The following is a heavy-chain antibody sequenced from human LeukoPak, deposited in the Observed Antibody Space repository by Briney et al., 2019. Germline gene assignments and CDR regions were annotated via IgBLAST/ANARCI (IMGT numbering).Heavy chain of an antibody. J-gene: IGHJ4*02. V-gene: IGHV4-34*01. CDR1: GGSFSGYY. CDR2: INHSGST. D-gene: IGHD2-15*01. Sequence: PSETLSLTCAVYGGSFSGYYWSWIRQPPGKGLEWIGEINHSGSTNYNPSLKSRVTISVDTSKNQFSLKLSSVTAADTAVYYCARGRRHCSGGSCYNFYDYWGQGTLVTVSS. CDR3: ARGRRHCSGGSCYNFYDY.